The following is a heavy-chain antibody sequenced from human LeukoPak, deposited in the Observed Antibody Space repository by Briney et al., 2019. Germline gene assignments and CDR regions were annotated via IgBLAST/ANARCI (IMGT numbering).Heavy chain of an antibody. V-gene: IGHV4-59*08. CDR3: ARIDDDYGDLVVGY. J-gene: IGHJ4*02. Sequence: PSETLSLTCTVSGGSISSYYWSWIRQPPGKGLEWIGYIYYSGSTNCNPSLKSRVTISVDTSKNQFSLKLSSVTAADTAVYYCARIDDDYGDLVVGYWGQGTLVTVSS. CDR1: GGSISSYY. CDR2: IYYSGST. D-gene: IGHD4-17*01.